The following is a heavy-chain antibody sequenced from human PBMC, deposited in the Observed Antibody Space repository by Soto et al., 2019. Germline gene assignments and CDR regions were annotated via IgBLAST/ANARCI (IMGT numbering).Heavy chain of an antibody. D-gene: IGHD1-1*01. Sequence: SETLSLTCTVSGGPISSYYWSWIRQPPGKGLEWIGYINHSGSTKYNPSLKSRVTTSVDTSKNQFSLRLSSVTAADTAVYYCAREGYNALDFWGQGSLVTVSS. CDR2: INHSGST. J-gene: IGHJ4*02. CDR1: GGPISSYY. CDR3: AREGYNALDF. V-gene: IGHV4-59*01.